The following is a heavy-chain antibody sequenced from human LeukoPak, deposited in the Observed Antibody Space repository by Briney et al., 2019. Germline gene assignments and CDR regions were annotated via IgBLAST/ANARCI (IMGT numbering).Heavy chain of an antibody. CDR2: ISTHSGDS. CDR1: GYTFTVYS. V-gene: IGHV1-18*01. D-gene: IGHD3-10*01. Sequence: ASVRVSCMHAGYTFTVYSVRWVRQAPGQGLEWVGWISTHSGDSDSAEKVQDRITLTTDTSTNTAYMELTGLVSHSTAVIFGDRLHLNGPSSTRGVALVYWGRGTLLTVSS. J-gene: IGHJ4*02. CDR3: DRLHLNGPSSTRGVALVY.